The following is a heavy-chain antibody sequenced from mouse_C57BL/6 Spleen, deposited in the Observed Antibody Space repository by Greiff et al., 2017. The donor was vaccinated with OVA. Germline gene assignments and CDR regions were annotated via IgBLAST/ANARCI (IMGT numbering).Heavy chain of an antibody. Sequence: EVMLVESGPELVKPGASVKISCKASGYSFTGYYMNWVKQSPEKSLEWIGEINPSTGGTTYNQKFKAKATLTVDKSSSTAYMQLKSLTSEDSAVYYCARGGEYQYYYAMDYWGQGTSVTVSS. J-gene: IGHJ4*01. V-gene: IGHV1-42*01. D-gene: IGHD5-1*01. CDR3: ARGGEYQYYYAMDY. CDR1: GYSFTGYY. CDR2: INPSTGGT.